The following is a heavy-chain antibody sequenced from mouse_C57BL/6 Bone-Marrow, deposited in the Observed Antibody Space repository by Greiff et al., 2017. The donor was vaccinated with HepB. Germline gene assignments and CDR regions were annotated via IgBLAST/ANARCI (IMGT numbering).Heavy chain of an antibody. CDR2: IRNKANGYTT. V-gene: IGHV7-3*01. D-gene: IGHD6-1*01. J-gene: IGHJ2*01. CDR3: ARYKQYYFDD. Sequence: EVKLVESGGGLVQPGGSLSLSCAASGFTFTDYYMSWVRQPPGKALEWLGFIRNKANGYTTEYSASVKGRFTISRDNSQSILYLQMNALRAEDSATYYCARYKQYYFDDWGQGTALTVSS. CDR1: GFTFTDYY.